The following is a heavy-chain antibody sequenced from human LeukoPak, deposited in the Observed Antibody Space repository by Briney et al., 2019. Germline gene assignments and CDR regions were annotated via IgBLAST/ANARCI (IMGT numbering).Heavy chain of an antibody. V-gene: IGHV1-69*05. J-gene: IGHJ4*02. D-gene: IGHD1-26*01. CDR2: IIPIFGTA. CDR3: ARDRYSGSYSHPGIDY. CDR1: GGTFTSYA. Sequence: SVKVSCKASGGTFTSYAISWVRQAPGQGLEWMGGIIPIFGTANYAQKFQGRVTITTDESTSTAYMELSSLRSDDTAMYYCARDRYSGSYSHPGIDYWGQGTLVTVSS.